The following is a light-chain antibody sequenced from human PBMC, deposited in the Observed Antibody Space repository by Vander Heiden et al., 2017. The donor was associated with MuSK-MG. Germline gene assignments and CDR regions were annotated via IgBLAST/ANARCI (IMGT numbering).Light chain of an antibody. CDR1: QSVSSSY. V-gene: IGKV3-20*01. CDR3: HQDCSSPLT. CDR2: GAS. Sequence: EIVLTQSPGTLSLSPGERATLSCRASQSVSSSYLAWYQQKPGQAPRLLIYGASSSATGIPDRFSGSGSGTDFTLTIIRLEPEDFAVYYCHQDCSSPLTFGHGTKVDIK. J-gene: IGKJ3*01.